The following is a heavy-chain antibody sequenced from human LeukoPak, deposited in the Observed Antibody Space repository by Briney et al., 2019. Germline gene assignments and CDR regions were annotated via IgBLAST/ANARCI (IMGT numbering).Heavy chain of an antibody. V-gene: IGHV1-46*01. Sequence: ASVKVSCKASGYTFTSYYMHWARQAPGQGLEWMGIINPSGGSTTYAQKFQGRVTMTRVMSASTVYMELSSLRSEDTAVYYCARDRKTDEDSSGWYDYWGQGTLVTVSS. D-gene: IGHD6-19*01. CDR2: INPSGGST. CDR1: GYTFTSYY. CDR3: ARDRKTDEDSSGWYDY. J-gene: IGHJ4*02.